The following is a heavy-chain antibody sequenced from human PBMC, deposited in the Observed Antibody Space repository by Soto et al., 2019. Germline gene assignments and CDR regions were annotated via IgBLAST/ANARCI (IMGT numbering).Heavy chain of an antibody. D-gene: IGHD3-22*01. CDR2: ISAYNGNT. Sequence: QVQLVQSGAEVKKPGASVKVSCKASGYTFTSYGISWVRQAPGQGLEWMGWISAYNGNTNYAQKLQGRVTMTTDTSTSTAYMELRSLRSDDTAVYYCVRDHEVYDSSGYYKGNYYYYYGMDVWGQGTTVTVSS. CDR1: GYTFTSYG. CDR3: VRDHEVYDSSGYYKGNYYYYYGMDV. J-gene: IGHJ6*02. V-gene: IGHV1-18*01.